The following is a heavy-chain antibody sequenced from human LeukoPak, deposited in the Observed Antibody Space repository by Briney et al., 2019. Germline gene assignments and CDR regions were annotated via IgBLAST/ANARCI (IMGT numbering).Heavy chain of an antibody. V-gene: IGHV3-7*01. CDR2: INPDGSER. J-gene: IGHJ4*02. CDR1: GFTFSGHS. CDR3: GRVIAGAIDY. D-gene: IGHD6-13*01. Sequence: PGGSLRLSCAASGFTFSGHSMSWVRQAPGKGPVWVANINPDGSERFYVDFVKDRFTISRDNADNSMYLQMNSLRAEDTAVYYCGRVIAGAIDYWGQGTLVTVSS.